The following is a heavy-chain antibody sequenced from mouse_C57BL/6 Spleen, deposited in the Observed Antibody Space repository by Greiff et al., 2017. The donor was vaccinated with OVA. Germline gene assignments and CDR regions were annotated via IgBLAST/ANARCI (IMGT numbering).Heavy chain of an antibody. V-gene: IGHV5-4*03. CDR2: ISAGGSYT. D-gene: IGHD2-12*01. Sequence: EVKLQESGGGLVKPGGSLKLSCAASGFTFSSYAMSWVRQTPEKRLEWVATISAGGSYTYYPDNVKGRFTISRDNAKNNLYLHMSHLQSEDTAMYYSASDPGSYAYFDYWGQGTTLTVSS. CDR3: ASDPGSYAYFDY. CDR1: GFTFSSYA. J-gene: IGHJ2*01.